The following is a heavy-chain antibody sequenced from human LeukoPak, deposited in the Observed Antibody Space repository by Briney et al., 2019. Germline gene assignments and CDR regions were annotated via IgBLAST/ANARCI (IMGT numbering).Heavy chain of an antibody. CDR1: GFVVSSNY. D-gene: IGHD3-22*01. CDR2: IYSGGST. Sequence: GGSPRLSCAASGFVVSSNYMTWVRQAPGKGLEWVSVIYSGGSTYDADSVKGRFTISRDNSKNTVYLQMNSLRAEDTAVYYCARVLGYDSIGYHSDYMDVWGKGTTVTVSS. J-gene: IGHJ6*03. V-gene: IGHV3-53*01. CDR3: ARVLGYDSIGYHSDYMDV.